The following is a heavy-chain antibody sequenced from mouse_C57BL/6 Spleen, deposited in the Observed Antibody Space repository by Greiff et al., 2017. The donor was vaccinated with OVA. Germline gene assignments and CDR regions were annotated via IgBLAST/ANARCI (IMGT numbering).Heavy chain of an antibody. CDR2: IDPNSGGT. Sequence: QVQLQQPGAELVKPGASVKLSCKASGYTFTSYWMHWVKQRPGRGLEWIGRIDPNSGGTRYNEKFKSKATLTVDKPYSTAYMQLSSLTSEDSAVYYWARWDYDYPYYAMDDWGQGTSVTVSS. D-gene: IGHD2-4*01. J-gene: IGHJ4*01. V-gene: IGHV1-72*01. CDR3: ARWDYDYPYYAMDD. CDR1: GYTFTSYW.